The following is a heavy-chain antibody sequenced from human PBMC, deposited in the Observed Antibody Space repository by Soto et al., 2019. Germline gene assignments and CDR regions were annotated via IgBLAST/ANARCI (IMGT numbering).Heavy chain of an antibody. CDR2: ISYDGSNK. J-gene: IGHJ4*02. V-gene: IGHV3-30*18. CDR3: AKEGCGGDCYALDS. D-gene: IGHD2-21*02. CDR1: GFSFSSYG. Sequence: QVQLVESGGGVVQPGRSLRLSCAASGFSFSSYGMHWVRQAPGKGLEWVAVISYDGSNKYYADSAKGRFTISRDNSKHTLHLERNRLRGEDTGVYYCAKEGCGGDCYALDSWGQGTLVTVSS.